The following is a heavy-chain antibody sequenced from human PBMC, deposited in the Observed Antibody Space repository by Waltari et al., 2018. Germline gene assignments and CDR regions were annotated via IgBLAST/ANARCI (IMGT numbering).Heavy chain of an antibody. D-gene: IGHD2-15*01. Sequence: QVQLVQSGAEVKKPGASVKVSCKASGYTFTGYYMHWVRQAPGHGLEWMGRINPNSGGTNYAQKFQGRVTMTRDTSISTAYMELSRLRSDDTAVYYCARDRVVVVAATGDYYYGMDVWGQGTTVTVSS. CDR3: ARDRVVVVAATGDYYYGMDV. CDR2: INPNSGGT. CDR1: GYTFTGYY. J-gene: IGHJ6*02. V-gene: IGHV1-2*06.